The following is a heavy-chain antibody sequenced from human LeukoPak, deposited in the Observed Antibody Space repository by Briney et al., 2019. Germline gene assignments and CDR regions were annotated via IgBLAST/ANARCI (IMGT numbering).Heavy chain of an antibody. CDR2: ISSDGSGK. Sequence: GGSLRLSWAASGFMFSAYGMHWVRQAPGKGLEWVAVISSDGSGKNYADSVKGRFTMSRDNSKNTLYLQMNSLRTEDTAVYYCAKDGDCGGGGCFPNNFNYWGQGTLVTVSS. CDR3: AKDGDCGGGGCFPNNFNY. J-gene: IGHJ4*02. CDR1: GFMFSAYG. V-gene: IGHV3-30*06. D-gene: IGHD2-15*01.